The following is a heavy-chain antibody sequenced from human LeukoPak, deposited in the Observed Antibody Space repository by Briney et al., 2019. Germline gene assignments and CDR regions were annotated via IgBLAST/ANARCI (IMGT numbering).Heavy chain of an antibody. D-gene: IGHD3-9*01. CDR1: GGTFSSYA. CDR2: IIPILGIA. CDR3: ASENDCDILTGYGGNWFDP. J-gene: IGHJ5*02. V-gene: IGHV1-69*04. Sequence: SVKVSCKASGGTFSSYAISWVRQAPGQGLEWMGRIIPILGIANYAQMFQGRVTITADKSTSTAYMELSSLRSEDTAVYYCASENDCDILTGYGGNWFDPWGQGTLVTVSS.